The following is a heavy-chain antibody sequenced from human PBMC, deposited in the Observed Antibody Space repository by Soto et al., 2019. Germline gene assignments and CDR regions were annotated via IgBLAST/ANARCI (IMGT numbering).Heavy chain of an antibody. Sequence: ASVKVSFKASGYTFTSYYMHWVRQAPGQGLEWMGIINPSGGSTSYAQKFQGRVTMTRDTSTSTVYMELSSLRSEDTAVYYCARVSTVAGSAEYFQHWGQGTLVTVSS. CDR3: ARVSTVAGSAEYFQH. D-gene: IGHD6-19*01. V-gene: IGHV1-46*01. CDR1: GYTFTSYY. J-gene: IGHJ1*01. CDR2: INPSGGST.